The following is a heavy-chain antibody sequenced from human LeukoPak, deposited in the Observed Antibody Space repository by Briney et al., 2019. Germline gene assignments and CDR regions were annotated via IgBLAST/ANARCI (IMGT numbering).Heavy chain of an antibody. CDR3: ARLGSYDFWSGYLNQYYFDY. J-gene: IGHJ4*02. CDR1: GGSISSSSYY. D-gene: IGHD3-3*01. V-gene: IGHV4-39*01. CDR2: IYYSGST. Sequence: PSETLSLTCTVSGGSISSSSYYWGWIRQPPGKGLEWIGSIYYSGSTYYNPSLKSRVTISVDTSKNQFSLKLSSVTAADTAVCYCARLGSYDFWSGYLNQYYFDYWGQGTLVTVSS.